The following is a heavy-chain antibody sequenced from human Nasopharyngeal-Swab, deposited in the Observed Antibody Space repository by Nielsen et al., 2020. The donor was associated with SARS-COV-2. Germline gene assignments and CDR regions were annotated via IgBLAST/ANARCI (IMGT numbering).Heavy chain of an antibody. CDR2: IWYDGSNK. J-gene: IGHJ4*02. D-gene: IGHD5-18*01. CDR3: ARGRTSGYSYGFYFDY. V-gene: IGHV3-33*01. Sequence: GESLKISCAASGFTFSSYGMRWVRQAPGKGLEWVAVIWYDGSNKYYADSVKGRFTISRDNSKNTLYLQMNSLRAEDTAVYYCARGRTSGYSYGFYFDYWGQGTLVTVSS. CDR1: GFTFSSYG.